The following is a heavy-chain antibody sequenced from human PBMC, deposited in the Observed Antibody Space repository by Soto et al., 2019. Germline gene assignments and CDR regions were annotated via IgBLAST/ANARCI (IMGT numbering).Heavy chain of an antibody. V-gene: IGHV3-53*01. CDR2: IYSGGST. CDR1: GFTVSSNY. CDR3: ASTPLGSPYYFDY. D-gene: IGHD3-16*01. J-gene: IGHJ4*02. Sequence: PGGSLRLSCAASGFTVSSNYMSWVRQAPGKGLEWVSVIYSGGSTYYADSVKGRFTISRDNSKNTLYLQMNSLRAEDTAVYYCASTPLGSPYYFDYWGQGTLVTVSS.